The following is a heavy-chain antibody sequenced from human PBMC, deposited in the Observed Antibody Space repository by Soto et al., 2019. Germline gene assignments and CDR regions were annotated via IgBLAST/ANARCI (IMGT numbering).Heavy chain of an antibody. Sequence: SVKVSCKASGFTFTSSAVQWVRQARGQRLEWIGWIVVGSGNTNYAQKFQERVTITRDMSTSTAYMELSSLRSEDTAVYYCAADSGRGYSYGYGYWGQGTLVTVSS. V-gene: IGHV1-58*01. CDR3: AADSGRGYSYGYGY. CDR2: IVVGSGNT. J-gene: IGHJ4*02. D-gene: IGHD5-18*01. CDR1: GFTFTSSA.